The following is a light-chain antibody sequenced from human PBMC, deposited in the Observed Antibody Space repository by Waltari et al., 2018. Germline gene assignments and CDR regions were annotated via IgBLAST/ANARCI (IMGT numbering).Light chain of an antibody. CDR1: QSVSSNY. J-gene: IGKJ2*01. CDR2: GAS. Sequence: EIVLTQSPGTLSLSPGERDTLFCRASQSVSSNYLAWYQQRPGQPPRLLIYGASSRATGIPDRFSGSGSGTDFTLTISRLEPEDFAMYYCQQYGPSPPYTFGQGTKLEIK. V-gene: IGKV3-20*01. CDR3: QQYGPSPPYT.